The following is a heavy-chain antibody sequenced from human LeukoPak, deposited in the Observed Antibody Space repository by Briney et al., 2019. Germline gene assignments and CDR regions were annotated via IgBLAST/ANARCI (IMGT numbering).Heavy chain of an antibody. Sequence: GGSLRLSCAASGFTFSSYAMSWVRQAPGKGLEWVSAISGSGGSTYYADSVKGRFTISRDNSKNTLYLQMNSLRAEDTAVYYCAKHPNYYDSSGYYFVWGQGTLVTVSS. V-gene: IGHV3-23*01. CDR1: GFTFSSYA. D-gene: IGHD3-22*01. CDR3: AKHPNYYDSSGYYFV. CDR2: ISGSGGST. J-gene: IGHJ4*02.